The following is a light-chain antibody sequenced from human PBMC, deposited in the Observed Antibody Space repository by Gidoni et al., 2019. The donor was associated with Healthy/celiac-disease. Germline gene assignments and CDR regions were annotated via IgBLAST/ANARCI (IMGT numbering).Light chain of an antibody. CDR1: QSVLSSTNKKNY. V-gene: IGKV4-1*01. CDR2: WAS. Sequence: ILITHSPHSLAVSLGETDTINCKPSQSVLSSTNKKNYLVWDQQKPGQPPKLLIYWASTRESGVPDRVRGSGSGTDFTLTISSLQAEGVAVYLCLQDYSTPWTFXQXTKVEIK. J-gene: IGKJ1*01. CDR3: LQDYSTPWT.